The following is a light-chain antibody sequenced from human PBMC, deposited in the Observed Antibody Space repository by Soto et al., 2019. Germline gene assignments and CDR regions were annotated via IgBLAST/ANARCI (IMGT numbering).Light chain of an antibody. J-gene: IGKJ1*01. Sequence: EIVLTQSPATLSLSPGERATLSCRASQSVTSNYLAWYQQKPCQAPRLLIYGISTRATGVPDRFSGSGSGTDFTLTISRLEPEDFAVYYCQQYTDWPLTFGQGTKVDIK. CDR1: QSVTSNY. CDR2: GIS. V-gene: IGKV3-20*01. CDR3: QQYTDWPLT.